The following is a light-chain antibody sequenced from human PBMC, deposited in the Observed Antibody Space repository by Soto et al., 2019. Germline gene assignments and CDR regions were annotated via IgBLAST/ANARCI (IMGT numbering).Light chain of an antibody. CDR1: QSVSRY. V-gene: IGKV3-11*01. J-gene: IGKJ1*01. CDR2: DAS. CDR3: QQYGSSPTT. Sequence: EIVLTQSPATLSLSPGERATLSCRASQSVSRYLAWYQQKPGQAPRLLIYDASNRATGIPARFSGSGSGTEFTLTISSLQSEDFAVYYCQQYGSSPTTFGQGTKVDI.